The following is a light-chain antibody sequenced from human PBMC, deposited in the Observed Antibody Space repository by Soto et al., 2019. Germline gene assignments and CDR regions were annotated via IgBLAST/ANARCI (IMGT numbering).Light chain of an antibody. CDR2: SAS. Sequence: EIVLTQSPGTLSLSPGERATLSCRASQSVSGNSLAWYQQKPGQAPRLLIYSASHRATDIPDRFSGSGSATDFTLAISSLEPEDFAVYYCRQYGSSPQTFGPGTQVDIK. J-gene: IGKJ3*01. CDR3: RQYGSSPQT. V-gene: IGKV3-20*01. CDR1: QSVSGNS.